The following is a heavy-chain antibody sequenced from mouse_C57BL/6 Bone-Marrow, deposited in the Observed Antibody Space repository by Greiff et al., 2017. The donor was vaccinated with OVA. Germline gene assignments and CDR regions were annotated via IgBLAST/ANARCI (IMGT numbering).Heavy chain of an antibody. Sequence: VQLKESGAELVRPGASVKLSCTASGFNIKDDYMHWVKQRPEQGLEWIGWIDPENGDTEYASKFQGKATITADTSSNTAYLQLSSLTSEDTAVYCCTTVYDGYWAWFAYWGQGTLVTVSA. CDR3: TTVYDGYWAWFAY. D-gene: IGHD2-3*01. CDR1: GFNIKDDY. V-gene: IGHV14-4*01. CDR2: IDPENGDT. J-gene: IGHJ3*01.